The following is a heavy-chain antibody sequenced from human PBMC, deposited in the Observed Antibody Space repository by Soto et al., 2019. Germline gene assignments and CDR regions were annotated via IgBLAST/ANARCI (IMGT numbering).Heavy chain of an antibody. Sequence: QVQLQESGPGLVKPSQTLSLTCTVSGDSISSGGYYWSWIRQHPGKGLEWIGYIYDNGGAYYSPSLRGRVVISLDRSENQFSLRLSSVTAADTAVYYCARVKGGTTRRAFDSWGREHWSPSPQ. CDR1: GDSISSGGYY. D-gene: IGHD1-7*01. CDR2: IYDNGGA. V-gene: IGHV4-31*03. J-gene: IGHJ4*02. CDR3: ARVKGGTTRRAFDS.